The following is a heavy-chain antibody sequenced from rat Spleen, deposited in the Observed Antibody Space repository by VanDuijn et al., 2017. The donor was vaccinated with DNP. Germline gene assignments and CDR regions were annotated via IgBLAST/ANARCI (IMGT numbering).Heavy chain of an antibody. J-gene: IGHJ4*01. CDR3: TTAPSVYNTPYSESYY. CDR2: ITNSGGST. D-gene: IGHD1-11*01. V-gene: IGHV5-27*01. CDR1: GFTFSNYG. Sequence: EVQLVESGGGLVQPGRSLKLSCAASGFTFSNYGMAWVRQAPTKGLEWVASITNSGGSTYYRDSVKGRFTISRDNAKSTLYLQMDSLRSEDTATYYCTTAPSVYNTPYSESYY.